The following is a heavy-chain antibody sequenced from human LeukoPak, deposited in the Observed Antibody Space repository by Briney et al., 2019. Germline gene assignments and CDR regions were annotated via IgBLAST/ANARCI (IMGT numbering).Heavy chain of an antibody. D-gene: IGHD5-18*01. Sequence: PSETLSLTCAVYGGSFSGYYWSWIRQPPGKGLEWIGEINHSGSTNYNPSLKSRVTISVDTSKNQFSLKLSSVTAADTAVYYCARGRTQLWLLAYWGQGTLVTVSS. CDR3: ARGRTQLWLLAY. J-gene: IGHJ4*02. V-gene: IGHV4-34*01. CDR2: INHSGST. CDR1: GGSFSGYY.